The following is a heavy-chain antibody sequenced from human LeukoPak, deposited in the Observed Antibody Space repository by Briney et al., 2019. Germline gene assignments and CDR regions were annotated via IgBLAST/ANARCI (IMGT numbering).Heavy chain of an antibody. CDR2: IYYSGST. J-gene: IGHJ4*02. V-gene: IGHV4-61*01. D-gene: IGHD6-6*01. CDR3: ARGPMVGSSSLPDY. CDR1: GGSVSSGSYY. Sequence: SETLSLTCTVSGGSVSSGSYYWIWIRQPPGKGLEWIGYIYYSGSTNYNPSLKSRVTISVDTSKNQFSLKLSSVTAADTAVYYCARGPMVGSSSLPDYWGQGTLVTVSS.